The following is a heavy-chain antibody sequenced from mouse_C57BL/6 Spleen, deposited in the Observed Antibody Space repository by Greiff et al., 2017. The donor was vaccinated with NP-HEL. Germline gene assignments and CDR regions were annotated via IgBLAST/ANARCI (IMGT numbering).Heavy chain of an antibody. Sequence: QVQLQQPGAELVRPGTSVKLSCKASGYTFTSYWMHWVKQRPGQGLEWIGVIDPSDSYTNYNQKFKGKATLTVDTSSSTAYMQLSSLTSEDSGVYYCARRLITTVVGFDYWGKGTTLTVSS. V-gene: IGHV1-59*01. CDR3: ARRLITTVVGFDY. CDR1: GYTFTSYW. CDR2: IDPSDSYT. D-gene: IGHD1-1*01. J-gene: IGHJ2*01.